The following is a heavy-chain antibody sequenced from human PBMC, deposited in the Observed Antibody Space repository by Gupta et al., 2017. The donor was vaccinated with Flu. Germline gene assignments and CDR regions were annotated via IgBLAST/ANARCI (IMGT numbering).Heavy chain of an antibody. V-gene: IGHV4-31*02. D-gene: IGHD3-3*01. J-gene: IGHJ5*02. CDR2: ST. CDR3: VRVGGYYDLAAMGFDP. Sequence: STHYNPSLKSRVTMSVDTSKNQFSLRLSFVTAADTAVYYCVRVGGYYDLAAMGFDPWGQGNLVTVSS.